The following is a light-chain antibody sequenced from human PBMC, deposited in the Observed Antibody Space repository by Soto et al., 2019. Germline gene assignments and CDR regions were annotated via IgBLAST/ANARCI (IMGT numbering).Light chain of an antibody. CDR2: AAS. CDR3: QQYNNWPPYT. V-gene: IGKV3-15*01. J-gene: IGKJ2*01. CDR1: KGISSN. Sequence: EIVMTQSPATLSASPGQRATLSCRASKGISSNLAWLQQKPGQAPRLLIYAASIRATGVPARFSGSGSGTDFTLTISSLQSEDVAVYDCQQYNNWPPYTFGQGTNLDIK.